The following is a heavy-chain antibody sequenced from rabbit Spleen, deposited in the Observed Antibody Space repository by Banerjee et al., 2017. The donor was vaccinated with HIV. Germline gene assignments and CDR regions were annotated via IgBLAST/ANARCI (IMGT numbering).Heavy chain of an antibody. Sequence: QSLEESGGDLVKPGASLTLTCKASGIDFSSYYYMCWVRQAPGKGLEWIGCIYGGSGSAYYASWAKGRFTISKTSSTTATLQMTTLTAVDTATYFCARDTGTSFSSYGMDLWGPGTLVTVS. CDR2: IYGGSGSA. CDR1: GIDFSSYYY. D-gene: IGHD7-1*01. CDR3: ARDTGTSFSSYGMDL. J-gene: IGHJ6*01. V-gene: IGHV1S40*01.